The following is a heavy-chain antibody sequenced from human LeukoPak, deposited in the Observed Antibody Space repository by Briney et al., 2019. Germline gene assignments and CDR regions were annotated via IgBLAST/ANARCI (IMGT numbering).Heavy chain of an antibody. CDR1: GGSISSYY. CDR2: IYYSEST. Sequence: SETLSLTCTVSGGSISSYYWSWIRQPPGKGLEWIGYIYYSESTNYNPSLKSRVTISVDTSKNQFSLKLSSVTAADTAVYYCARDRGYSYGRIYYYYYMDVWGKGTTVTVS. J-gene: IGHJ6*03. V-gene: IGHV4-59*01. D-gene: IGHD5-18*01. CDR3: ARDRGYSYGRIYYYYYMDV.